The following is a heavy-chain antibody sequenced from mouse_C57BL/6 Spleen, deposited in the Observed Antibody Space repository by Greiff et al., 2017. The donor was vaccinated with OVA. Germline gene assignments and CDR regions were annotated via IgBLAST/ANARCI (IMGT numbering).Heavy chain of an antibody. Sequence: EVQLQQSGGGLVKPGGSLKLSCAASGFTFSDYGMHWVRQAPEQGLEWVAYISSGSSTIYYADTVKGRFTISRDNAKNPLFLQMTSLRSEDTAMYYCAGGYYGSSYDENYYAMDYWGQGTSVTVSS. D-gene: IGHD1-1*01. CDR3: AGGYYGSSYDENYYAMDY. J-gene: IGHJ4*01. V-gene: IGHV5-17*01. CDR1: GFTFSDYG. CDR2: ISSGSSTI.